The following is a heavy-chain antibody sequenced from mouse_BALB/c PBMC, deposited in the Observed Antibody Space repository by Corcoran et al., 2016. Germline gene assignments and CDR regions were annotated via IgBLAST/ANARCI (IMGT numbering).Heavy chain of an antibody. V-gene: IGHV14-3*02. CDR1: GFNIKDTY. CDR3: ASPYLYYGSPYYVMDF. CDR2: IDPANGNT. Sequence: EVQLQQSGAELVKPGASVKLSCTASGFNIKDTYMNWVKQRPEQGLEWIGRIDPANGNTKYDPKFQGKATITADTTSNTAYLQLSSLTSEDAAVYYCASPYLYYGSPYYVMDFWGQGTSVTVSS. J-gene: IGHJ4*01. D-gene: IGHD1-1*01.